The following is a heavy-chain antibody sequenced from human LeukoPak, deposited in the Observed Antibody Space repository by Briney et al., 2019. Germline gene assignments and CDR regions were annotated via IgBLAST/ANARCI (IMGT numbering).Heavy chain of an antibody. CDR3: AKGDGLSNWFDP. CDR2: TSRDGIVK. J-gene: IGHJ5*02. V-gene: IGHV3-30*18. Sequence: PGGFLRLSCAASGFTFSSYAMSWVRQAQGKGLEWVAITSRDGIVKYYADSVTGRFTISRDNSKNTVYLQMNSLRPEDTAVYYCAKGDGLSNWFDPWGQGTLVTVTS. D-gene: IGHD3-16*01. CDR1: GFTFSSYA.